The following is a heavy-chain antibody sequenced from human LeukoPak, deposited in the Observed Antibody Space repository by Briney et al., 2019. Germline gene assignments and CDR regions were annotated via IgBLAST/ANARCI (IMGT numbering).Heavy chain of an antibody. CDR1: GFTFSTHW. D-gene: IGHD6-19*01. Sequence: GGSLRLSCTASGFTFSTHWMYWVRQVPGKGLVGVSRINSDGSYTSYADSVKGRFTISRDNANNRLYLEMNSLRAEDTAVYYCVRDSSGMYWGQGTLVTVFS. V-gene: IGHV3-74*01. CDR3: VRDSSGMY. CDR2: INSDGSYT. J-gene: IGHJ4*02.